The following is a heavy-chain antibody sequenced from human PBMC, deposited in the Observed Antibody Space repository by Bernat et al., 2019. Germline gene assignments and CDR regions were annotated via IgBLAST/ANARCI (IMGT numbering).Heavy chain of an antibody. Sequence: QVQLVESGGGVVQPGRSLRLSCPASGLTFSTYGLHWVRQAPGKGLEWVALISYDGSNKYYVDSVKGRFNISRDNSKNTLYLHMNSLRTEDTAGDYEAKNDGGSYYGGVDYWGQGTLVTVSS. CDR2: ISYDGSNK. CDR3: AKNDGGSYYGGVDY. CDR1: GLTFSTYG. J-gene: IGHJ4*02. D-gene: IGHD1-26*01. V-gene: IGHV3-30*18.